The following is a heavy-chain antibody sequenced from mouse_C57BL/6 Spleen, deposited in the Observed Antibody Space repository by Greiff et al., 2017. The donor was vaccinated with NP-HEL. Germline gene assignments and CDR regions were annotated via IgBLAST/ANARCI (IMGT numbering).Heavy chain of an antibody. D-gene: IGHD1-1*01. CDR3: ARSVVANGYFDV. CDR2: FHPYNDDT. J-gene: IGHJ1*03. V-gene: IGHV1-47*01. CDR1: GYTFTTYP. Sequence: QVQLKESGAELVKPGASVKMSCKASGYTFTTYPIEWMKQNHGKSLEWIGNFHPYNDDTKYNEKFKGKATLTVEKSSSTVYLELSRLTSDDSAVYYCARSVVANGYFDVWGTGTTVTVSS.